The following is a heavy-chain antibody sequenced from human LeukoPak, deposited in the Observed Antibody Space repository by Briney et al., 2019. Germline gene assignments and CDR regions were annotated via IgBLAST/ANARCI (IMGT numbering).Heavy chain of an antibody. D-gene: IGHD5-18*01. J-gene: IGHJ4*02. CDR1: GYTFTSYG. CDR3: ARDPYVDTAMVPGY. V-gene: IGHV1-18*01. Sequence: ASVKVSCKASGYTFTSYGISWVRQAPGLGLEWMGWISAYNGNTNYAQKLQGRVTMTTDTSTSTAYMELRSLRSDDTAVYYCARDPYVDTAMVPGYWGQGTLVTVSS. CDR2: ISAYNGNT.